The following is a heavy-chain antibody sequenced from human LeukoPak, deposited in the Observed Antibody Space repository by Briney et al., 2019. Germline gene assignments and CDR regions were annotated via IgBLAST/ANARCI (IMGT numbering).Heavy chain of an antibody. Sequence: GGSLRLSCAASGFTFSSYEMNWVRQAPGKGLEWVSYISSSGSTIYYADSVKGRFTISRDNAKNSLYLQMNSLRAEDTAVYYCARASVVVVILDAFDIWGQGTMVTVSS. D-gene: IGHD3-22*01. V-gene: IGHV3-48*03. CDR1: GFTFSSYE. CDR3: ARASVVVVILDAFDI. CDR2: ISSSGSTI. J-gene: IGHJ3*02.